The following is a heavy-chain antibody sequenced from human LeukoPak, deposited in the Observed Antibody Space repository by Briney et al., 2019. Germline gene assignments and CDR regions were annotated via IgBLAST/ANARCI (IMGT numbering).Heavy chain of an antibody. Sequence: SETLSLTCTVSGGSISSSSYYWGWIRQPPGKGLEWIGSIYYSGDTYYNPSLKSRVTISVDTSKDQFSLKLSSVTAADTAVYYCARARPGNDGGNFDYWGQGTLVTVSS. D-gene: IGHD1-1*01. CDR3: ARARPGNDGGNFDY. CDR2: IYYSGDT. J-gene: IGHJ4*02. V-gene: IGHV4-39*07. CDR1: GGSISSSSYY.